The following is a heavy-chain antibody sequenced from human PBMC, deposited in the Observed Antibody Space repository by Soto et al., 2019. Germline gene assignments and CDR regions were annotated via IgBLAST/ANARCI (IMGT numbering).Heavy chain of an antibody. D-gene: IGHD6-6*01. CDR2: IIPIFGTA. J-gene: IGHJ4*02. V-gene: IGHV1-69*12. CDR1: GGTFSSYA. CDR3: ARGGIAARRNEPFDY. Sequence: QVQLVKSGAEVKKPGSSVKVSCKASGGTFSSYAISWVRQAPGQGLEWMGGIIPIFGTANYAQKFQGRVTITAAESTSTAYMEMSSLRSEDTAVYYCARGGIAARRNEPFDYWGQGTLVTVSS.